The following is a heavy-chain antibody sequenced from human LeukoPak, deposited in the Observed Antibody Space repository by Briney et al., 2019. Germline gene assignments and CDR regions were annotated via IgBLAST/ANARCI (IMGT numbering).Heavy chain of an antibody. CDR2: MNDDGSGI. CDR3: AKDIGYSSSWYLSPFDY. Sequence: GGSLRLSCALSGLNIRNYWMHWVRQAPGKGLVWVSRMNDDGSGISYADSVKGRFTISRDNAKNSLYLQMNSLRAEDTALYYCAKDIGYSSSWYLSPFDYWGQGTLVTVSS. J-gene: IGHJ4*02. CDR1: GLNIRNYW. V-gene: IGHV3-74*01. D-gene: IGHD6-13*01.